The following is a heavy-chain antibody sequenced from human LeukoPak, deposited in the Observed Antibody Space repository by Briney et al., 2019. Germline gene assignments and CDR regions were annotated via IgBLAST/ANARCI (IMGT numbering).Heavy chain of an antibody. CDR1: GFXFSSYW. D-gene: IGHD3-9*01. J-gene: IGHJ6*02. Sequence: GGSLRLSCVASGFXFSSYWMHWVRQAPGKGLVWVSRINSDGSSTSYADSVKGRFTISRDNAKNTLYLQMNSLRAEDTAVYYCARVLRYFDWLSYVYYGMDVWGQGTTVTVSS. CDR3: ARVLRYFDWLSYVYYGMDV. CDR2: INSDGSST. V-gene: IGHV3-74*01.